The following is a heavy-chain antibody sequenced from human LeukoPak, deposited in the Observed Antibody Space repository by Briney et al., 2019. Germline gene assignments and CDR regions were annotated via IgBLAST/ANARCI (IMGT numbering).Heavy chain of an antibody. CDR1: GGSISSSSYY. Sequence: SETLSLTCTVSGGSISSSSYYWSWIRQPPGKGLEWIGYIYYSGSTNYNPSLKSRVTISVDTSKNQFSLKLSSVTAADTAVYYCARHPTVLGLIGGVPTIREYWGQGTLVTVSS. J-gene: IGHJ4*02. CDR3: ARHPTVLGLIGGVPTIREY. CDR2: IYYSGST. D-gene: IGHD3-16*01. V-gene: IGHV4-61*05.